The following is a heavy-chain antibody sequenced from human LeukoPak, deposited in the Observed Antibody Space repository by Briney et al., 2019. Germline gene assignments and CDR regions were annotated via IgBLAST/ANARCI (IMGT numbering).Heavy chain of an antibody. Sequence: ASVKVSCKASGYTFTSYGISWVRQAPGQGLEWMGWISAYNGNTNYAQKLQGRVTMTTDTSTSTAYMELRSLRSDDTAVYYCARDGETYYDILTGFSPGGWFDPWGQGTLVTVSS. CDR1: GYTFTSYG. CDR2: ISAYNGNT. V-gene: IGHV1-18*01. J-gene: IGHJ5*02. CDR3: ARDGETYYDILTGFSPGGWFDP. D-gene: IGHD3-9*01.